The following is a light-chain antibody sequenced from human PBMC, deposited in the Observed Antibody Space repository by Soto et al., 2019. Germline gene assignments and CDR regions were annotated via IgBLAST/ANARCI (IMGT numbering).Light chain of an antibody. J-gene: IGLJ2*01. CDR3: SSYTSSSTWV. CDR1: SSDVGKYNY. V-gene: IGLV2-14*01. Sequence: QSVLTQPASVSGSPGQSTTISCTGSSSDVGKYNYVSWYQQHPGKAPQVLLYEVSNRPSGVSNRFSASKSGNTASLTISGLQADDEADYYCSSYTSSSTWVFGGGTKLTVL. CDR2: EVS.